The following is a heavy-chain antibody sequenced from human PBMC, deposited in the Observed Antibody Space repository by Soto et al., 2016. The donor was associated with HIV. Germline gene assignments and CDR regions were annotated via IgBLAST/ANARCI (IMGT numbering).Heavy chain of an antibody. D-gene: IGHD2-15*01. Sequence: DVELLESGGTLVQPGGSLRLSCGASGFTFDSYTMNWVRQAPGKGLEWVSGIGGSGGSIYYGDSVTGRFTISRDNSKNTLYLQMNSLGVEDTAVYYCARARYCSGGSCFLDYWGQGTLVAVYS. CDR2: IGGSGGSI. V-gene: IGHV3-23*01. CDR1: GFTFDSYT. J-gene: IGHJ4*02. CDR3: ARARYCSGGSCFLDY.